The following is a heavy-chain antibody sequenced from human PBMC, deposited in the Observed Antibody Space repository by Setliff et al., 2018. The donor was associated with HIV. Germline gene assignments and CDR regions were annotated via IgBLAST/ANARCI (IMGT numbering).Heavy chain of an antibody. CDR2: IYYSGST. CDR1: GGSISSSSYY. CDR3: ARSRESSGYYRDYYYYLDV. D-gene: IGHD6-19*01. Sequence: SETLSLTCTVPGGSISSSSYYWGWIRQPPGKGLEWIGYIYYSGSTNYNPSLKSRVTISVDTSKNQFSLKLSSVTAADTAVYYCARSRESSGYYRDYYYYLDVWGKGTTVTVSS. V-gene: IGHV4-61*05. J-gene: IGHJ6*03.